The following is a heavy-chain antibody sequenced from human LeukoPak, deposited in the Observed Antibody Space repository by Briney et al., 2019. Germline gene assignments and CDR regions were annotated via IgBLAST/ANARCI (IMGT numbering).Heavy chain of an antibody. CDR1: GFTFSSYG. CDR3: AKDSGNYHYYMDV. J-gene: IGHJ6*03. D-gene: IGHD3-10*01. CDR2: IWYDGSNK. Sequence: GGSLRLSCAAAGFTFSSYGMHWVRQAPGKGLEWVAVIWYDGSNKYYADSVKGRFTISRDNSKNTLYLQMNSLRAEDTAVYYCAKDSGNYHYYMDVWGKGTTVTVSS. V-gene: IGHV3-33*06.